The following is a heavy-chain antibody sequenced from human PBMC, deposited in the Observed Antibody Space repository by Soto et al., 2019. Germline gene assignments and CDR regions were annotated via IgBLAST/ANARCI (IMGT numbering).Heavy chain of an antibody. CDR2: ISAYNGNT. J-gene: IGHJ4*02. Sequence: RXSVKVSCKASVYTFTSYGISWVRQAPGQGLEWMGWISAYNGNTNYAQKLQGRVTMTTDTSTSTAYMELRSLRSDDTAVYYCARVYGSGSYYFLGYDYWGQGNLVTVSS. D-gene: IGHD3-10*01. CDR3: ARVYGSGSYYFLGYDY. V-gene: IGHV1-18*01. CDR1: VYTFTSYG.